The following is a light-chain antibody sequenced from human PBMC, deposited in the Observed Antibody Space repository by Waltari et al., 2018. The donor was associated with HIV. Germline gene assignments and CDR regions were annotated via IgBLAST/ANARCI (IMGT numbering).Light chain of an antibody. J-gene: IGKJ1*01. Sequence: DIQFTQSPSFLAASVGDRITITCRASQDIRNYLAWYQQKLGKAPKLLIYAASSLQSGVPARFSGSGSGTQFTLTINSLQPEDFATYHCQQLTEYPWTFGQGTQVEIK. V-gene: IGKV1-9*01. CDR1: QDIRNY. CDR3: QQLTEYPWT. CDR2: AAS.